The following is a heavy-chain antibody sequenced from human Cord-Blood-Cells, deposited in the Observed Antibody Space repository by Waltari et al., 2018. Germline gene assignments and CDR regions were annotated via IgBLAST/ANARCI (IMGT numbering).Heavy chain of an antibody. CDR1: GGSFSGYY. V-gene: IGHV4-34*01. CDR3: ARGTGVDFWSGYYAFDI. D-gene: IGHD3-3*01. J-gene: IGHJ3*02. CDR2: INHSGST. Sequence: QVQLQQWGAGLLKPSETLSLPCAVYGGSFSGYYWSWIRQPPGKGLEWIGEINHSGSTNYNPSLKSRVTISVDTSKNQFSLKLSSVTAADTAVYYCARGTGVDFWSGYYAFDIWGQGTMVTVSS.